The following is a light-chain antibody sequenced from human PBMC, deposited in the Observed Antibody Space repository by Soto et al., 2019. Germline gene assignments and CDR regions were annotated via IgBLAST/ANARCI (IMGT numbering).Light chain of an antibody. CDR1: SRDVGGYNY. J-gene: IGLJ2*01. CDR2: EVS. CDR3: SSYISSSTFVV. Sequence: QSALTQPASVSGSPGQSITISCTGTSRDVGGYNYVSWHQQHPGKASKVIITEVSNRPSGVSNRFSGSKSGNTASLTISGLQAEDEADYDCSSYISSSTFVVFGGGTKLTVL. V-gene: IGLV2-14*01.